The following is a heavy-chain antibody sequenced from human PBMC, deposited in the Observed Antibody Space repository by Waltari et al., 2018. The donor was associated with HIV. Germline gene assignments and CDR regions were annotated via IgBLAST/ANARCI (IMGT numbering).Heavy chain of an antibody. V-gene: IGHV3-30-3*01. Sequence: QVQLVESGGGVVQPGRSLRLSCAASGFTFSSYAMHWFRQAPGKGLEWVAVISYDGSNKYYADSVKGRFTISRDNSKNTLYLQMNSLRAEDTAVYYCARDPQYCSSTSCSYYFDYWGQGTLVTVSS. CDR2: ISYDGSNK. CDR1: GFTFSSYA. J-gene: IGHJ4*02. CDR3: ARDPQYCSSTSCSYYFDY. D-gene: IGHD2-2*01.